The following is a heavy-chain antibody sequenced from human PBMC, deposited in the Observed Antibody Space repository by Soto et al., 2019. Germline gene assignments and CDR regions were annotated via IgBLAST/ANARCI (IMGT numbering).Heavy chain of an antibody. Sequence: EVQLVESGGGLVQPGGSVKLSCAASGFTFNGPAIHWVRQASGKGLEWVGRIRNKANSYATVYAASMKGRFTISRDDLTNTAYLQMNSLKAEDSAVYYCSTAYVWGQGTLVTVPS. CDR3: STAYV. CDR1: GFTFNGPA. D-gene: IGHD3-16*01. CDR2: IRNKANSYAT. V-gene: IGHV3-73*01. J-gene: IGHJ4*02.